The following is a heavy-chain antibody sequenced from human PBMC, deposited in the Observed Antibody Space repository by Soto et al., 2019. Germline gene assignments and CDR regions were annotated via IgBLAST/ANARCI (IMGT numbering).Heavy chain of an antibody. CDR1: GFTFSSHA. CDR2: LGGIGA. J-gene: IGHJ4*02. CDR3: ARDLTTHDY. V-gene: IGHV3-23*01. Sequence: GGSLRLSCVGSGFTFSSHAMTWVRQAPGKGLEWVSTLGGIGAYYADPVKGRFTISRDDSKNTVNLQMNGLRAEDTAIYYCARDLTTHDYWGQGTVVTVSS.